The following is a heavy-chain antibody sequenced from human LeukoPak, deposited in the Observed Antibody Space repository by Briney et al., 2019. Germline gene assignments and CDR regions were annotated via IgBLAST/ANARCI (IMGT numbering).Heavy chain of an antibody. CDR3: ARGFVPASSGYYYVGYYFDY. CDR2: IYHSGST. CDR1: GGSISSGGYS. J-gene: IGHJ4*02. V-gene: IGHV4-30-2*01. Sequence: SQTLSLTCAVSGGSISSGGYSWSRIRQPPGKGLEWIGYIYHSGSTYYNPSLKSRVTISVDRSKNQFSLKLSSVTAADTAVYYYARGFVPASSGYYYVGYYFDYWGQGTLVTVSS. D-gene: IGHD3-22*01.